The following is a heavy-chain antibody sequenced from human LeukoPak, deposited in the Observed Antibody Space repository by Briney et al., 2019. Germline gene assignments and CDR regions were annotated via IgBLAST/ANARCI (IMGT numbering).Heavy chain of an antibody. CDR2: ISYDGSNK. D-gene: IGHD3-3*01. V-gene: IGHV3-30-3*01. Sequence: PGRSLRLSCAASGFTFSSYAMHWVRQAPGKGLEWVAVISYDGSNKYYADSVKGRFTISRDNSKNTLYLQMNSLRAEDTAVYYCAREGHYDFYPMGYWGQGTLVTVSS. CDR3: AREGHYDFYPMGY. CDR1: GFTFSSYA. J-gene: IGHJ4*02.